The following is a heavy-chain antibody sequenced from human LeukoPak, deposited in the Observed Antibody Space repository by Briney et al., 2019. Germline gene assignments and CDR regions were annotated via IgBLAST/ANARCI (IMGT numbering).Heavy chain of an antibody. CDR2: LYTSGST. V-gene: IGHV4-4*07. D-gene: IGHD5-24*01. CDR3: ARDSGVATNLDY. Sequence: SETLSLTCTVPGASISSNYWSWIRQPAGKGLEWIGRLYTSGSTNYNPSLRSRVTISVDKSKNQFSLKLSSVTAADTALCYCARDSGVATNLDYWGQGTLVTVSS. J-gene: IGHJ4*02. CDR1: GASISSNY.